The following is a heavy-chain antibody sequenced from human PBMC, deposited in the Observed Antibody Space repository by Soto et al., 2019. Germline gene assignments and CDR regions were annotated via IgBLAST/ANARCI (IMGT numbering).Heavy chain of an antibody. CDR1: GGSISSGGYS. D-gene: IGHD3-22*01. J-gene: IGHJ4*02. Sequence: SETLSLTCAVSGGSISSGGYSWSWIRQPPGKGLEWIGYIYHSGSTYYNPSLKGRVTISVDRSKNQFSLKLSSVTAADTAVYYCARANYYDSSGYYYLFDYWGQGTLVTVSS. CDR2: IYHSGST. CDR3: ARANYYDSSGYYYLFDY. V-gene: IGHV4-30-2*01.